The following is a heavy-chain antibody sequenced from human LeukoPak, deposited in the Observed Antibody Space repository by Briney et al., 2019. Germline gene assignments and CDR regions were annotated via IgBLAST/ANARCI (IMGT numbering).Heavy chain of an antibody. V-gene: IGHV1-18*01. J-gene: IGHJ4*02. CDR2: ISPYNGNT. CDR1: GYSFPSYG. Sequence: ASVKVSCKVSGYSFPSYGISWVRQAPGQGLEWMGWISPYNGNTNYAQKLQGRPTLTTDTSTNTAYMELKSLGFDDSAVYFCARHYYGSGTYYHFDSWGPGTLVTVSS. CDR3: ARHYYGSGTYYHFDS. D-gene: IGHD3-10*01.